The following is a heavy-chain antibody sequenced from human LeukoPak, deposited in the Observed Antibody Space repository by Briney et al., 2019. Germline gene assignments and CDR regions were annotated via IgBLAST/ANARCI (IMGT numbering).Heavy chain of an antibody. CDR1: GGSISSYY. Sequence: PSETLSLTCTASGGSISSYYWSWIRQPPGKGLEWIGYIYYSGSTNYNPSLKSRVTISVDTSKNQFSLKLSSVTAADTAVYYCARETYSYGYVVDYWGQGTLVTVSS. CDR3: ARETYSYGYVVDY. J-gene: IGHJ4*02. V-gene: IGHV4-59*01. CDR2: IYYSGST. D-gene: IGHD5-18*01.